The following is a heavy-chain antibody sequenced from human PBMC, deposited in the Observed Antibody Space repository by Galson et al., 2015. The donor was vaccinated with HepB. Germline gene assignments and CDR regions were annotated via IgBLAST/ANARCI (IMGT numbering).Heavy chain of an antibody. V-gene: IGHV7-4-1*02. D-gene: IGHD3-16*01. CDR3: ARDGFWGKDAFDI. Sequence: SVKVSCKASGYTFTSYAMNWVRQAPGQGLEWMGWINTNTGSPTYAQGFTGRFVFSLDTSVSTAYLQISSLKAEDTAVYYCARDGFWGKDAFDIWGQGTMVTVSS. CDR2: INTNTGSP. CDR1: GYTFTSYA. J-gene: IGHJ3*02.